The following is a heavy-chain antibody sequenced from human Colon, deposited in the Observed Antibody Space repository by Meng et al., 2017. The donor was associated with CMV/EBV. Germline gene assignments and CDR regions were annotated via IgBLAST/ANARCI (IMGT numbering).Heavy chain of an antibody. J-gene: IGHJ3*02. CDR3: ARAGGVVAPAATVAFDI. D-gene: IGHD2-2*01. V-gene: IGHV4-39*07. Sequence: SETLSLTCTVSGGSFNSNNYYWGWIRQPPGKGLFWIGSIHSSGSTYYNPSLKSRVTISIDMSKNHFSLRLSSVTAADTAVYFCARAGGVVAPAATVAFDIWGQGTMVTVSS. CDR2: IHSSGST. CDR1: GGSFNSNNYY.